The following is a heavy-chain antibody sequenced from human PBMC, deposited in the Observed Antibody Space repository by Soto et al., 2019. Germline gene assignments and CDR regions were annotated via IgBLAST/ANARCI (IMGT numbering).Heavy chain of an antibody. CDR3: AAEVGATPRLGY. J-gene: IGHJ4*02. D-gene: IGHD1-26*01. Sequence: SETLSLTCTVSGGSISSGSYYWHWIRQPPGKGLEWIGSIYYSGNTYYNPSLKSRVTISVDTSKNQFSLKLSSVTAADTALYYCAAEVGATPRLGYWGQGTLVTVSS. CDR2: IYYSGNT. V-gene: IGHV4-39*01. CDR1: GGSISSGSYY.